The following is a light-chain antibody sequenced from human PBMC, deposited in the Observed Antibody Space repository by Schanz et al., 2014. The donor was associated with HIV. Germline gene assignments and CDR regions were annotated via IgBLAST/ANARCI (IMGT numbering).Light chain of an antibody. J-gene: IGKJ1*01. Sequence: IVLTQSPGTLALSPGERATLSCRASQTVSSSSLAWYQQEPGQAPRLLIYAASSRATGIPDRFSGSGSGRDFTLNISGLEPEDSAVYYCQQYGSSPPTFGQGTKVEIK. V-gene: IGKV3-20*01. CDR3: QQYGSSPPT. CDR2: AAS. CDR1: QTVSSSS.